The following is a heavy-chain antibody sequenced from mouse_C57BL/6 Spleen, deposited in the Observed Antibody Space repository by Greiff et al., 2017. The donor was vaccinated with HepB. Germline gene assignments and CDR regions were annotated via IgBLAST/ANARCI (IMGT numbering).Heavy chain of an antibody. V-gene: IGHV1-52*01. D-gene: IGHD2-3*01. J-gene: IGHJ2*01. CDR3: ARKGYDNYFDY. CDR2: IDPSDSET. Sequence: VQLQQPGAELVRPGSSVKLSCKASGYTFTSYWMHWVKQRPIQGLEWIGNIDPSDSETHYNQKFKDKATLTVDKSSRTAYMQLSSLTSEDSAVYYCARKGYDNYFDYWGQGTTLTVSS. CDR1: GYTFTSYW.